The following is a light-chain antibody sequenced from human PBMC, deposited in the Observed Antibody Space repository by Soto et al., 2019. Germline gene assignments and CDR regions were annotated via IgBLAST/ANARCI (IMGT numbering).Light chain of an antibody. J-gene: IGKJ5*01. Sequence: EIVLTQSPGTLSLSPGEGATLSCRASQSVSNRYLAWYQKKPGQGPRLLIYGASSRATGIPTRFSGSGSGTEFTITISRLEPEEFAVYYCQQYYDSPTTFGPVTQLDIK. CDR3: QQYYDSPTT. CDR1: QSVSNRY. V-gene: IGKV3-20*01. CDR2: GAS.